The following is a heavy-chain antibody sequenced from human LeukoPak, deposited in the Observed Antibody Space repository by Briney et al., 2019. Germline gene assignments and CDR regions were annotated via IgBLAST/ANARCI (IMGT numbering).Heavy chain of an antibody. CDR3: AHTTYYYDSSGRWFDY. CDR1: GFSLSTSGLG. Sequence: SGPTLVKPTQTLTLTCTFSGFSLSTSGLGVGWIRQPPGKALEWLALIYWNDDKRYSPSLKTRLSITNDTSKNQVVLTMTNMDPVDTATYYCAHTTYYYDSSGRWFDYWGQGTLVTVSS. D-gene: IGHD3-22*01. J-gene: IGHJ4*02. V-gene: IGHV2-5*01. CDR2: IYWNDDK.